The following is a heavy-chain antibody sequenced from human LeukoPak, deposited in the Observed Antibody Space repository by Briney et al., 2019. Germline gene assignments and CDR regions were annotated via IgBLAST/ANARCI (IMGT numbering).Heavy chain of an antibody. CDR3: ARGPPSGSYDY. D-gene: IGHD1-26*01. V-gene: IGHV1-2*02. Sequence: ASVKVSCKASGYTFTAYYLHWLRQAPGQGLEWLGWINPNTGDTNYAQKFQGRVTLTRDTSISTVYMELSRVGSDDTAVYYCARGPPSGSYDYWGQGTLVTVSS. CDR1: GYTFTAYY. CDR2: INPNTGDT. J-gene: IGHJ4*02.